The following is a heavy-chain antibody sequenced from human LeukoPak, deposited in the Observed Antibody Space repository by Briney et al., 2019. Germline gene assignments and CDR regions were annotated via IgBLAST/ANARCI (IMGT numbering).Heavy chain of an antibody. Sequence: PGGSLRLSCAASGFTFSSYSMNWVRQAPGKGLEWVSSISSSSSYIYYADSVKRRFTISRDNAKNSLYLQMNSLRAEDTAVCYCARRKQQLVLLNYGMDVWGQGTTVTVSS. V-gene: IGHV3-21*01. CDR1: GFTFSSYS. CDR3: ARRKQQLVLLNYGMDV. J-gene: IGHJ6*02. D-gene: IGHD6-13*01. CDR2: ISSSSSYI.